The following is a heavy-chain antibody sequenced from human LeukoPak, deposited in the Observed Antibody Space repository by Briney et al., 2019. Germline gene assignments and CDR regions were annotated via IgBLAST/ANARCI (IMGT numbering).Heavy chain of an antibody. D-gene: IGHD3-10*01. J-gene: IGHJ4*02. Sequence: GGAPGISLAASGFTLSSYSMNLVRPAPGKGPGWVSSISSSSSYIYYADSVKGRFTISRDNAKNSLYLQMNSLRAEDTALYYCASVDYYGSGNYYNDVDYWGQGTLVTVSS. CDR3: ASVDYYGSGNYYNDVDY. CDR2: ISSSSSYI. CDR1: GFTLSSYS. V-gene: IGHV3-21*01.